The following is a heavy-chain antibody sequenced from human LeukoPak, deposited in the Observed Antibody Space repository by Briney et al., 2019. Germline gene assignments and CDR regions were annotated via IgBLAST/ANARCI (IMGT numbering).Heavy chain of an antibody. CDR2: ISWNSGSI. J-gene: IGHJ4*02. CDR1: GFTFDDYA. D-gene: IGHD5-12*01. Sequence: ALRLSCAASGFTFDDYAMHWVRQAPGKGLEWVSGISWNSGSIGYADSVKGRFTISRDNAKNSLYLQMNSLRAEDTALYYCARTAGGGLRLRHIDYWGQGTLVTVSS. V-gene: IGHV3-9*01. CDR3: ARTAGGGLRLRHIDY.